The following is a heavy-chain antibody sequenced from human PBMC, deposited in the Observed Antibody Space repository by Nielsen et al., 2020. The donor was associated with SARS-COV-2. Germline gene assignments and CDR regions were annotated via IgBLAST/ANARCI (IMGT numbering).Heavy chain of an antibody. CDR3: ARDSPKLVDTAMGDY. D-gene: IGHD5-18*01. CDR1: GFTFSSYE. V-gene: IGHV3-21*05. J-gene: IGHJ4*02. Sequence: GESLKISCAASGFTFSSYEMNWVCQAPGKGLEWVSYISSSSSYIYYADSVKGRFTISRDNAKNSLYLQMNSLRAEDTAVYYCARDSPKLVDTAMGDYWGQGTLVTVSS. CDR2: ISSSSSYI.